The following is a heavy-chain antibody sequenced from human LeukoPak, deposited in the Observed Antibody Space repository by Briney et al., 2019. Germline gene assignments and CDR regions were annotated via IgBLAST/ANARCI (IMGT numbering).Heavy chain of an antibody. J-gene: IGHJ4*02. CDR3: AHGAMYQLDY. V-gene: IGHV3-23*01. CDR1: GITFSSYG. D-gene: IGHD2-2*01. Sequence: GGSLRLSCAASGITFSSYGMSWVRQAPGKGLEWVSSISSTGGTTYYADSVKGRFTISRDNSKNTLFLQMNGLRAEDTAVYYCAHGAMYQLDYWGQGTLVTVSS. CDR2: ISSTGGTT.